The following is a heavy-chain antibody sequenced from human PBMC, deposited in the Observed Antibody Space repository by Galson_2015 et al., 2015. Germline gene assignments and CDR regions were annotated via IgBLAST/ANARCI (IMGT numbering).Heavy chain of an antibody. CDR3: ARDWGNYVRFDP. CDR2: ISSSSRNI. CDR1: GFAFNSYS. D-gene: IGHD4-11*01. Sequence: SLRLSCAASGFAFNSYSMNWARQAPGKGLEWVSYISSSSRNIQYADSVKGRFTISRDNARNSLFLQMNSLRDDDTAVYYCARDWGNYVRFDPWGQGTLVTVSS. V-gene: IGHV3-48*02. J-gene: IGHJ5*02.